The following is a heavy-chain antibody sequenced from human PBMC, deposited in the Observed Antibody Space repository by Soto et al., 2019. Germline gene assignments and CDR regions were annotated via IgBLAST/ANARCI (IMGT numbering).Heavy chain of an antibody. CDR3: ARRPRGYSYGGDLPMSTTSYYYGMDV. J-gene: IGHJ6*02. CDR2: IDPSDSYT. V-gene: IGHV5-10-1*01. D-gene: IGHD5-18*01. CDR1: GYSFTSYW. Sequence: GESLKISCKGSGYSFTSYWISRVRQMPGKGLEWMGRIDPSDSYTNYSPSFQGHVTISADKSISTAYLQWSSLKASDTAMYYCARRPRGYSYGGDLPMSTTSYYYGMDVWGQGTTVTVSS.